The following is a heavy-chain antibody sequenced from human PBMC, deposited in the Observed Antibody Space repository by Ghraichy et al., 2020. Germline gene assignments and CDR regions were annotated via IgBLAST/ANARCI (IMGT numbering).Heavy chain of an antibody. J-gene: IGHJ4*02. CDR2: IRYDGSNK. V-gene: IGHV3-30*02. CDR3: AKDGRYCSGGSCYSALYYFDY. CDR1: GFTFSSYG. Sequence: GGSLRLSCAASGFTFSSYGMHWVRQAPGKGLEWVAFIRYDGSNKYYADSVKGRFTISRDNSKNTLYLQMNSLRAEDTAVYYCAKDGRYCSGGSCYSALYYFDYWGQGTLVTVSS. D-gene: IGHD2-15*01.